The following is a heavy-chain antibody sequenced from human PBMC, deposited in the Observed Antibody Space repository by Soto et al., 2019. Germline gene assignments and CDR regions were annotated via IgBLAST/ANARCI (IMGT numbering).Heavy chain of an antibody. V-gene: IGHV3-23*01. CDR1: GFTFSSYA. CDR3: ARRGSGSYYDY. Sequence: EVQLLESGGGLVQPGGSLRLSCAASGFTFSSYAMRWVRQAPVKGLEWVSAISGSGGSKYYADYVKGRFTISRDNSKNTLYLQMNSLRAEDTAVYYCARRGSGSYYDYWGQGTLVTVSS. CDR2: ISGSGGSK. D-gene: IGHD1-26*01. J-gene: IGHJ4*02.